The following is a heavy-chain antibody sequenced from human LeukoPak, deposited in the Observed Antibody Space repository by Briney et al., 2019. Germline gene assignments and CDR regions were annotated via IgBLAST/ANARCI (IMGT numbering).Heavy chain of an antibody. CDR1: GGSISSSSYY. Sequence: SETLSLTCTVSGGSISSSSYYWGWIRQPPGKGLELIGGFYYGGSTYYNPSLKSRVTISVDTPKSQLSLKLTSVTAADTAVYYCARTMLIVGATTFDYWGQGTLVTISS. V-gene: IGHV4-39*01. J-gene: IGHJ4*02. CDR2: FYYGGST. D-gene: IGHD1-26*01. CDR3: ARTMLIVGATTFDY.